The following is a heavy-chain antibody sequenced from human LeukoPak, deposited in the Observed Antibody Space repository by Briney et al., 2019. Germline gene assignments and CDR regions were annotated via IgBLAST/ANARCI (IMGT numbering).Heavy chain of an antibody. CDR2: IYYSGST. CDR1: GGSISSGSYY. J-gene: IGHJ3*02. CDR3: ARLTSGVVVPAAGITIFGVVIIPDAFDI. Sequence: SETLSLTCTVSGGSISSGSYYWSWIRQPAGKGLEWIGRIYYSGSTYYNPSLRSRVTISVDTSKNQFSLKLSSVTAADTAVYYCARLTSGVVVPAAGITIFGVVIIPDAFDIWGQGTMVTVSS. D-gene: IGHD3-3*01. V-gene: IGHV4-39*01.